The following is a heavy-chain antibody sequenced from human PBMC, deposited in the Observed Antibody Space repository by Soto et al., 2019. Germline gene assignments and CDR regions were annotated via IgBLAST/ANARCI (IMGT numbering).Heavy chain of an antibody. CDR1: GFSLSTHRVG. J-gene: IGHJ3*02. D-gene: IGHD2-15*01. V-gene: IGHV2-5*02. CDR2: IYHDDDK. CDR3: AHAHHTLLDDPFDI. Sequence: SGPTLVNPTQTLTLTCTFSGFSLSTHRVGVGWIRQPPGKALQWLALIYHDDDKRYSPSLKNRLTITKDTSNNQVVLTMTNMDPVDTATYFCAHAHHTLLDDPFDIWGQGTMVTVSS.